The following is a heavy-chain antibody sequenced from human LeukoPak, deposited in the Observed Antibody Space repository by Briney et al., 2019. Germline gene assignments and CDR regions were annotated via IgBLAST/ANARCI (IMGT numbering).Heavy chain of an antibody. V-gene: IGHV4-34*01. D-gene: IGHD3-16*02. Sequence: SCKASGGTFSSYAISWIRQPPGEGLEWIGEINHSGSTNYNPSLKSRVTISVDTSKNQFSLKLSSVTAADTAVYYCARDYYDYVWGSCRYFVAFDIWGQGTMVTVSS. CDR3: ARDYYDYVWGSCRYFVAFDI. J-gene: IGHJ3*02. CDR2: INHSGST. CDR1: GGTFSSYA.